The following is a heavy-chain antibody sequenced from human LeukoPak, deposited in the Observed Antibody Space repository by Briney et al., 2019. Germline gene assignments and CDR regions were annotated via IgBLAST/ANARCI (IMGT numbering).Heavy chain of an antibody. CDR2: IKQDESEK. Sequence: GGSLRLSCAASGFSFSGYWMSWVRQAPGKGLEWVANIKQDESEKHYVDSVKGRFTISRDNAKNSLYLQMNSLRAEDTAVYYCAKDVRDYDFWTNYYSYYMDVWGKGTTVSVSS. CDR1: GFSFSGYW. V-gene: IGHV3-7*01. J-gene: IGHJ6*03. D-gene: IGHD3-3*01. CDR3: AKDVRDYDFWTNYYSYYMDV.